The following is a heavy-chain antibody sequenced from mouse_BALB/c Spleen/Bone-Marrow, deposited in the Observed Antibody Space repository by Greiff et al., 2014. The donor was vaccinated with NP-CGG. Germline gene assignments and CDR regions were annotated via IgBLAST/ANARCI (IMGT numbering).Heavy chain of an antibody. D-gene: IGHD2-12*01. V-gene: IGHV1S29*02. CDR1: GCPFTDYN. CDR2: IYPYNGGT. Sequence: GQLKGAGPELGKPGASVEIFCKASGCPFTDYNMHWGEQSHGKSLEWIGYIYPYNGGTGYNQKFKSKATLTVDNSSSTAYMELRSLTSEDSAVYYCAITTLYAMDYWGQGTSVTVSS. CDR3: AITTLYAMDY. J-gene: IGHJ4*01.